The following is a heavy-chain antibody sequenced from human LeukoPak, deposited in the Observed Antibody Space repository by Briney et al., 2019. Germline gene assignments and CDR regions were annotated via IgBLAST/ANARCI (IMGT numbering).Heavy chain of an antibody. V-gene: IGHV4-59*01. Sequence: SGTLSLTCTVSGGSISTYYWSWIRQPPGKGLEWIAYIDYSGSTSYNPSLKSRVSISIDTSKNQFSLRLSSVTAADTAVYYCARDSSFGGFNFDYWGQGTLVTVSS. J-gene: IGHJ4*02. CDR1: GGSISTYY. D-gene: IGHD3-3*01. CDR3: ARDSSFGGFNFDY. CDR2: IDYSGST.